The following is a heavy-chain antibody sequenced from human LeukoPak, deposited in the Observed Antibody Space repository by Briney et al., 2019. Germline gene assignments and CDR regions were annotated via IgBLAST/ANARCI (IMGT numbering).Heavy chain of an antibody. D-gene: IGHD3-10*02. J-gene: IGHJ6*04. CDR3: AGLGITMIGGV. CDR1: GFTFSSYG. Sequence: PGGSLRLSCAASGFTFSSYGMSWVRQAPGKGLEWVSAISGSGGHTYYADSMKGRFTISRDNSKNTLYLQMNSLRAEDTAVYYCAGLGITMIGGVWGKGTTVTISS. V-gene: IGHV3-23*01. CDR2: ISGSGGHT.